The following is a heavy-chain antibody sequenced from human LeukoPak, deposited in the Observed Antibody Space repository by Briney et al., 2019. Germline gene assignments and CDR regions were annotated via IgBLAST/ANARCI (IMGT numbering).Heavy chain of an antibody. CDR1: GYTFSGYY. D-gene: IGHD2-15*01. V-gene: IGHV1-2*02. CDR3: ARLVVYNFDH. Sequence: ASVKVSCKASGYTFSGYYMHWVRQAPGQGLEWMGWINLISGDTNYSQKFQDRVTMTRDTSISTAYMELSRLRSDDTAVYYCARLVVYNFDHWGQGTLVTVSS. CDR2: INLISGDT. J-gene: IGHJ4*02.